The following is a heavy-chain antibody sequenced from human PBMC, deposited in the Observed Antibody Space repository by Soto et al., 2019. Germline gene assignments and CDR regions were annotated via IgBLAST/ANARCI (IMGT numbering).Heavy chain of an antibody. D-gene: IGHD3-16*01. J-gene: IGHJ6*02. CDR2: ITNKGDGYNT. V-gene: IGHV3-72*01. CDR1: GFTFSDHY. Sequence: EMQMVESGGGLVQPGGSLRLSCAASGFTFSDHYMDWVRQAPGKGLEWVGRITNKGDGYNTYYAASVKCRFTVSRDDSRNSLYLQMNNLKTEDTAGEYCARAAYGHGLDVWGQGSTVTVSS. CDR3: ARAAYGHGLDV.